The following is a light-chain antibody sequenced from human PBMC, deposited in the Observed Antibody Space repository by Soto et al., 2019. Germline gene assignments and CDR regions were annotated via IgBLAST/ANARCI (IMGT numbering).Light chain of an antibody. CDR2: EVS. Sequence: QSARTQPPSASGSPGQSVTISCTGTSSDDGGYNYVSWYQQHPGKAPKLMIYEVSKRPSGVPDRFSGSKSGNTASLTVSGLQAEDEADYYCSSYAGSNNLVVFGGGTKLTVL. CDR1: SSDDGGYNY. J-gene: IGLJ2*01. V-gene: IGLV2-8*01. CDR3: SSYAGSNNLVV.